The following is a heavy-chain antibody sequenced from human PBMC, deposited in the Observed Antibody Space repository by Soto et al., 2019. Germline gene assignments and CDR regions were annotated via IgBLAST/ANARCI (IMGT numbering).Heavy chain of an antibody. V-gene: IGHV3-33*01. D-gene: IGHD3-22*01. J-gene: IGHJ3*02. CDR3: ARGPYYYDSSGHAFDI. Sequence: QVQLVESGGGVVQPGRSLRLSCAASGFTFSSYGMHWVRQAPGKGLEWVAVIWYDGSNKYYADSVKGRFTSRDNSKNTLYLQMNSLRAEDTAVYYCARGPYYYDSSGHAFDIWGQGTMVTVSS. CDR1: GFTFSSYG. CDR2: IWYDGSNK.